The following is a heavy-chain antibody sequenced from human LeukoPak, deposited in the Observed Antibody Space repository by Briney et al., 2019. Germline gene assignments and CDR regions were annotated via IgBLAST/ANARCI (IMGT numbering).Heavy chain of an antibody. CDR2: IRYDGSNK. D-gene: IGHD6-6*01. Sequence: PGGSLRFSCAASGFTFSSCGMHWVRQAPGKGLEWVAFIRYDGSNKYYADSVKGRFTISRDNSKNTLYLQMNSLRAEDTAVYYCAKGIAARSAGAHFDYWGQGTLVTVSS. CDR1: GFTFSSCG. J-gene: IGHJ4*02. CDR3: AKGIAARSAGAHFDY. V-gene: IGHV3-30*02.